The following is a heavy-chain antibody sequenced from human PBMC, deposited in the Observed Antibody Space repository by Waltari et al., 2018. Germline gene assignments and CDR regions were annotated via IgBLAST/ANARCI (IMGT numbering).Heavy chain of an antibody. Sequence: QLQLQESGPGLVKPSETLSLTCTVSGGSISSSSYYWGWIRQPPGKGLEWIGSIYYSGSTYSNPSLTLRVTISVATSTNQFSLKLSSVTAADTAVYYCARVYNWNDEFDYWGHGTLVTVSS. J-gene: IGHJ4*01. CDR2: IYYSGST. V-gene: IGHV4-39*07. CDR3: ARVYNWNDEFDY. D-gene: IGHD1-1*01. CDR1: GGSISSSSYY.